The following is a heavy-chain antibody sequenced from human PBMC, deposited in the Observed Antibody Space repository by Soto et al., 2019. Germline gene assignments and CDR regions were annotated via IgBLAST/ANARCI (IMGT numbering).Heavy chain of an antibody. V-gene: IGHV5-10-1*01. Sequence: GESLKISCXGSGYSFTSYWISWVRQMPGKGLEWMGRIDPSDSYTNYSPSFQGHVTISADKSISTAYLQWSSLKASDTAMYYCARSIAVAGTVGFDYYYYGMDVWGQGTTVTVSS. D-gene: IGHD6-19*01. CDR1: GYSFTSYW. CDR2: IDPSDSYT. J-gene: IGHJ6*02. CDR3: ARSIAVAGTVGFDYYYYGMDV.